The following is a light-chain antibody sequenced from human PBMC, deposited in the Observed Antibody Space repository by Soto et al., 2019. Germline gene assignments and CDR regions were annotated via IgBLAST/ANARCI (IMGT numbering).Light chain of an antibody. V-gene: IGKV1-5*03. CDR3: QQYNNYSGT. CDR1: QSVNSW. CDR2: KAS. Sequence: DIQMTQSPSTLSASVGDRVTITCRASQSVNSWLAWYQQRPGQAPKLLIYKASILENGVPSRFSGTGSGTEFTLTISGLQPDDFASYYCQQYNNYSGTFSQGTKVDIK. J-gene: IGKJ1*01.